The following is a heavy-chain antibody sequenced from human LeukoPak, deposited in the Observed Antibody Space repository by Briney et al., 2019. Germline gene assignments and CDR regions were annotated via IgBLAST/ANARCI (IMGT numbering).Heavy chain of an antibody. CDR3: ARVFDPDIVVVLDAFDI. CDR2: ISSSGSTI. D-gene: IGHD2-2*01. Sequence: NAGGSLRLSCAASGFTFSDYYMSWIRRAPGKGLEWVSYISSSGSTIYYADSVKGRFTISRDNAKNSLYLQMNSLRAEDTAVYYCARVFDPDIVVVLDAFDIWGQGTMVTVTS. CDR1: GFTFSDYY. V-gene: IGHV3-11*04. J-gene: IGHJ3*02.